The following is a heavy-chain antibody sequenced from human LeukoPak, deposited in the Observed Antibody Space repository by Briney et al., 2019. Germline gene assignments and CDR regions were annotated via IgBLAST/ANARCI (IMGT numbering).Heavy chain of an antibody. CDR2: IYYSGST. CDR1: GGSISSSSYY. J-gene: IGHJ4*02. Sequence: SETLSLTCTVSGGSISSSSYYWGWIRQPPGKGLEWIGSIYYSGSTYYNPSLKSRVTVSVDTSKNQFSLKLSSVTAADTAVYYCANLDSSSSADYWGQGTLVTVSS. CDR3: ANLDSSSSADY. V-gene: IGHV4-39*01. D-gene: IGHD3-22*01.